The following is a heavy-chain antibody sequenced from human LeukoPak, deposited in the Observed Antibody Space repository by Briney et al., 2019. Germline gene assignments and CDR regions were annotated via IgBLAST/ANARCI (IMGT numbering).Heavy chain of an antibody. D-gene: IGHD2-2*01. V-gene: IGHV3-33*08. CDR3: ASETRYCSSTSCYDY. CDR2: IWYGGSNK. CDR1: GFTFSSYG. Sequence: PGGSLRLSCAASGFTFSSYGMHWVRQAPGKGLEWVAVIWYGGSNKYYADSVKGRFTIFRDNSKNTLYLQMNSLRAEDTAVYYCASETRYCSSTSCYDYWGQGTLVTVSS. J-gene: IGHJ4*02.